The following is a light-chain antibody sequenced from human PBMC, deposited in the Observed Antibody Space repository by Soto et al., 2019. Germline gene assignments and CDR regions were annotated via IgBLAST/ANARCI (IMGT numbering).Light chain of an antibody. CDR3: QQYYSYPYT. CDR2: AAS. J-gene: IGKJ5*01. V-gene: IGKV1-8*01. CDR1: QGISSY. Sequence: AIRMTQSPSSFSASTGDRVTITCRASQGISSYLAWYQQKPGKAPKVLIYAASTLQSGVPSRFSGSGSGTDFTLTISCLQSEHFATYYCQQYYSYPYTFGHGTRLEIK.